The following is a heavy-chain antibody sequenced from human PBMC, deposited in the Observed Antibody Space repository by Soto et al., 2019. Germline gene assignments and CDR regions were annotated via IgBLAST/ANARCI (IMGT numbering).Heavy chain of an antibody. J-gene: IGHJ5*02. D-gene: IGHD2-21*02. CDR1: GYSFIGYY. Sequence: GASVKVSCKASGYSFIGYYMHWVRQAPGQGLEWMGWINPKSGVTNYAQKFQGRVTMTRDTSITTAYMELSSLRSDDTAVYYCARGDVNCFDPCGQRTLVTVSS. V-gene: IGHV1-2*02. CDR2: INPKSGVT. CDR3: ARGDVNCFDP.